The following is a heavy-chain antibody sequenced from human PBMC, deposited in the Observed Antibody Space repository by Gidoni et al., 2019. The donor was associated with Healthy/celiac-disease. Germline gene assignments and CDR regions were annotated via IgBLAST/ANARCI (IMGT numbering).Heavy chain of an antibody. V-gene: IGHV3-64D*06. CDR2: ISSNGGST. J-gene: IGHJ4*02. D-gene: IGHD1-26*01. CDR3: VKDLRYSGSYAFDY. CDR1: GCTFGSYA. Sequence: EVQLVESGGGLVQPGGSLRLSCSASGCTFGSYAMHWVRQAPGKGLEYVSAISSNGGSTYYADSVKGRFTISRDNSKNTLYLQMSSLRAEDTAVYYCVKDLRYSGSYAFDYWGQGTLVTVSS.